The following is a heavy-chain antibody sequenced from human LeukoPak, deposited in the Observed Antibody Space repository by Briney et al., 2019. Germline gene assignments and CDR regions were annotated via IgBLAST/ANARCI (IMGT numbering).Heavy chain of an antibody. J-gene: IGHJ3*02. CDR3: ARDSPPPGRVLCSGGSCYSETTQNDAFDI. V-gene: IGHV1-3*04. CDR2: INTGNGNT. CDR1: GYTFTSNA. Sequence: ASVKVSCKTSGYTFTSNAMHWVRQAPGQRLEWMGWINTGNGNTRYSQKFQGRVTITRDTSASTAYMELSSLRSEDTAVYYCARDSPPPGRVLCSGGSCYSETTQNDAFDIWGQGTMVTVSS. D-gene: IGHD2-15*01.